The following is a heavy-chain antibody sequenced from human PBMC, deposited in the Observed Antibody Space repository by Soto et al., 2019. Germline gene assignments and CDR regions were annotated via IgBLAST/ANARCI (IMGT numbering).Heavy chain of an antibody. CDR2: IFHSGST. CDR3: AHRPIVGEAL. D-gene: IGHD1-26*01. CDR1: GGSISNSNW. V-gene: IGHV4-4*02. Sequence: QVQLQESGPGLVKPSVTLSLTCAVFGGSISNSNWWTWVRQPLGKGLDWIGEIFHSGSTNYNSSLMGRVTISVDKANNQFSLKLSSVTAADTAVYYCAHRPIVGEALWGQGTLVTVSS. J-gene: IGHJ4*02.